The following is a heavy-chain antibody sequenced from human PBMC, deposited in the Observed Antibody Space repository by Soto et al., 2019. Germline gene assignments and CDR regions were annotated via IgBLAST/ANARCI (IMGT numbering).Heavy chain of an antibody. CDR1: GGSISSGSYY. CDR2: IYYSGST. D-gene: IGHD3-9*01. J-gene: IGHJ3*02. V-gene: IGHV4-31*03. Sequence: TLALTYTVSGGSISSGSYYWSWIRQHPGKGLEWIGYIYYSGSTYYNPSLKSRVTISVDTSKNQFSLKLSSVTAADTAVYYCARDSGLRYFDGAGAFDIWGQGTMVTVSS. CDR3: ARDSGLRYFDGAGAFDI.